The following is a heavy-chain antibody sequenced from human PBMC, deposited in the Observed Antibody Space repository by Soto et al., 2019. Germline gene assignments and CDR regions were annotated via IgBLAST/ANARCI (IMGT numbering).Heavy chain of an antibody. Sequence: PGGSLRLSCAASGFTLSDYYMSWIRQAPGKGLEWVSYSSSGGSTYYADSVKGRFSVSRDNSKNTLYLQMNSLRAEDTAVYYCAKDRNYYDSSGYDYWGQGTLVTVSS. D-gene: IGHD3-22*01. CDR3: AKDRNYYDSSGYDY. J-gene: IGHJ4*02. V-gene: IGHV3-53*01. CDR1: GFTLSDYY. CDR2: SSSGGST.